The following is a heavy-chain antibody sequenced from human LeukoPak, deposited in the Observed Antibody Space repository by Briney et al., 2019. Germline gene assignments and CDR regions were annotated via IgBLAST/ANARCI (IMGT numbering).Heavy chain of an antibody. CDR1: GFTFDDYA. V-gene: IGHV3-9*01. D-gene: IGHD3-10*01. Sequence: PGRSLRLSCAASGFTFDDYAMHWVRQAPGKGLEWVSGISWNSGSIGYADSVKGRFTISRDNAKNSLYLQMNSLRAEDTALYYCAKAPSHGSMVREVTYFDYWGQGTLVTVSS. CDR2: ISWNSGSI. CDR3: AKAPSHGSMVREVTYFDY. J-gene: IGHJ4*02.